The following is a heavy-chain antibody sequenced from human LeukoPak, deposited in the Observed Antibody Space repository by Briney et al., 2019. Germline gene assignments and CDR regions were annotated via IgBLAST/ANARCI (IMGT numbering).Heavy chain of an antibody. V-gene: IGHV1-69*02. Sequence: GASVKVSCKASGGTFSSYPISWVRQAPGQGLEWMGRIIPILGIANYAQEFQGRVTITADKSTSTAYMELSSLRSEDTAVYYCARLVGDADGVPDYYGMDVWGQGTTVTVSS. CDR2: IIPILGIA. CDR1: GGTFSSYP. J-gene: IGHJ6*02. D-gene: IGHD1-26*01. CDR3: ARLVGDADGVPDYYGMDV.